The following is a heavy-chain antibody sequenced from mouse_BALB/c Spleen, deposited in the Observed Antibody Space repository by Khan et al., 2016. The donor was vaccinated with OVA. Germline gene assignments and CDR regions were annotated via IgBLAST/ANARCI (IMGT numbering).Heavy chain of an antibody. D-gene: IGHD1-2*01. V-gene: IGHV3-2*02. Sequence: EVQLQESGPGLVKPSQSLSLTCTVTGYSITSGYVWNLLRPSPGNKLGWMGYISYSGSTYYKPSLTSRISINRNTSKNQFFLQLNSVTTEDTATYYCARTARIKYWGQGTTLTVSS. CDR3: ARTARIKY. CDR2: ISYSGST. J-gene: IGHJ2*01. CDR1: GYSITSGYV.